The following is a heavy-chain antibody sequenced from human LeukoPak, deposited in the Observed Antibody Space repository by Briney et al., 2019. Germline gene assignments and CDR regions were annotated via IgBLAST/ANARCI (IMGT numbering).Heavy chain of an antibody. V-gene: IGHV3-30*04. CDR1: GFTFSSYA. Sequence: SGGSLRLSCAASGFTFSSYAMHWVRQAPGKGLEWVAVISYDGSNKYYADSVKGRFTISRDNSKNTLYLQMNSLRAEDTALYYCTNSLPLTTVTTMTYFYYYMDVWGKGTTVTISS. CDR2: ISYDGSNK. J-gene: IGHJ6*03. D-gene: IGHD4-17*01. CDR3: TNSLPLTTVTTMTYFYYYMDV.